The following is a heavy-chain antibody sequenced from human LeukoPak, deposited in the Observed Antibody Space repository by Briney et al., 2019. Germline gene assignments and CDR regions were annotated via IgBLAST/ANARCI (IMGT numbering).Heavy chain of an antibody. CDR3: ARVGYCSSTSCYTPSYYYYYMDV. V-gene: IGHV1-18*01. CDR1: GYTFTSYG. J-gene: IGHJ6*03. D-gene: IGHD2-2*02. CDR2: ISAYNGNT. Sequence: GASVKVSCKASGYTFTSYGISWVRQAPGQGLEWMGWISAYNGNTNYAQKLKGRVTMTTDTSTSTAYMELRSLRSDDTAVYYCARVGYCSSTSCYTPSYYYYYMDVWGKGTTVTVSS.